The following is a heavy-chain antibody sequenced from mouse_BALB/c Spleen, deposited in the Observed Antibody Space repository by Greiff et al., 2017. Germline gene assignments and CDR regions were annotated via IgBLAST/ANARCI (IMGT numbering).Heavy chain of an antibody. J-gene: IGHJ2*01. V-gene: IGHV1-5*01. Sequence: EVQLQQSGTVLARPGASVKMSCKASGYSFTSYWMHWVKQRPGQGLEWIGAIYPGNSDTSYNQKFKGKAKLTAVTSASTAYMELSSLTNEDSAVYYCTGVTTAYFDYWGQGTTLTVSS. D-gene: IGHD1-2*01. CDR1: GYSFTSYW. CDR2: IYPGNSDT. CDR3: TGVTTAYFDY.